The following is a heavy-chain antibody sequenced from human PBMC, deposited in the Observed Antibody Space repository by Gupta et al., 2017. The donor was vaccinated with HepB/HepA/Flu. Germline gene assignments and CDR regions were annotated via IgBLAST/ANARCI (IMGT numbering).Heavy chain of an antibody. CDR1: GFSLGGSG. V-gene: IGHV3-33*01. CDR2: ISFDGSET. J-gene: IGHJ5*01. D-gene: IGHD1-7*01. Sequence: QVKMVASGGGVVQPGRSLGLSCEVSGFSLGGSGMHWVRQTPGKGLEWVAVISFDGSETYYADSVKGRFTISRSNSMNTLYLQMNDLRAEDTALYYCARDLSLGTTFPWFDSWGQGTLVTVS. CDR3: ARDLSLGTTFPWFDS.